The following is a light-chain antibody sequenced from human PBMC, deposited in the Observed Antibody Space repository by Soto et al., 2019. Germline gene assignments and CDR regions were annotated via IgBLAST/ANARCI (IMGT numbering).Light chain of an antibody. Sequence: DIQVTQSPSSLSASVGDRVTITCRASRSISRYLNWYQQKPGKAPKLLIYSASSLPSGVPSRFSGSGSGSDFSLTINSLHPEDFATYYCQQTYSTPRTCGQGTKVEVK. V-gene: IGKV1-39*01. CDR3: QQTYSTPRT. CDR1: RSISRY. J-gene: IGKJ1*01. CDR2: SAS.